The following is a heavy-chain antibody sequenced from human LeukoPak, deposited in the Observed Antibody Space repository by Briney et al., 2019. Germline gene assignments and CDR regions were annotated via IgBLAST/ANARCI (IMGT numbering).Heavy chain of an antibody. CDR3: ARGVPAAWGYYYYGMDV. Sequence: ASVKVSCKAPGYTFTSYDINWVRQATGQGLEWMGWMNPNSGNTGYAQKFQGRVTMTRNTSISTAYMELSSLRSEDTAVYYCARGVPAAWGYYYYGMDVWGQGTTVTVSS. CDR1: GYTFTSYD. D-gene: IGHD2-2*01. J-gene: IGHJ6*02. V-gene: IGHV1-8*01. CDR2: MNPNSGNT.